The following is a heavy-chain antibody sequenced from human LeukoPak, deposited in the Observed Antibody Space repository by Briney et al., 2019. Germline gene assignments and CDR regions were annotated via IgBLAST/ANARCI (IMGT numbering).Heavy chain of an antibody. Sequence: GGSLRLSCAASGFTFSRYWMHWVRQAPGKGLVWVARINRDGTGATYADSVTGRFSISRDGAKNTLYLQMNSLRAEDTALYYCAKVGGILRAFDIWGQGTMVTVSS. CDR1: GFTFSRYW. J-gene: IGHJ3*02. CDR3: AKVGGILRAFDI. CDR2: INRDGTGA. D-gene: IGHD6-13*01. V-gene: IGHV3-74*01.